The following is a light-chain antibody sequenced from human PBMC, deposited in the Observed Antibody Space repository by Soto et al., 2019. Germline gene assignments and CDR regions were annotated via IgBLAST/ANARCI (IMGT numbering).Light chain of an antibody. J-gene: IGKJ3*01. V-gene: IGKV3-20*01. Sequence: EIVLTQSPGTLSLSPGERATLSCRASQSVSSSYLAWYQQKPGQAPRLLIYGASSRATGIPDRFSGSGSGTHFTLTISRLEPEDFAVYYCQQYGSPPGGFTFGPGTKVDIK. CDR3: QQYGSPPGGFT. CDR2: GAS. CDR1: QSVSSSY.